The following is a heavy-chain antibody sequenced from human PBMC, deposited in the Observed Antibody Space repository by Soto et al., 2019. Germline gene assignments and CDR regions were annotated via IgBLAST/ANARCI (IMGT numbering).Heavy chain of an antibody. CDR2: IYYSGST. D-gene: IGHD3-10*01. V-gene: IGHV4-31*03. CDR1: GGSISSGGYY. Sequence: PSETLSLTCTVSGGSISSGGYYWSWIRQHPGKGLEWTGYIYYSGSTYYNPSLKSRVTISVDTSKNQFSLKLSSVTAADTAVYYCARVQRYGSGSYDAWGQGTMVTVSS. CDR3: ARVQRYGSGSYDA. J-gene: IGHJ6*02.